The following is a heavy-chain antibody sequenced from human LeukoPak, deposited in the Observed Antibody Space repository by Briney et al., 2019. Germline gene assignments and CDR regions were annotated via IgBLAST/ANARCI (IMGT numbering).Heavy chain of an antibody. D-gene: IGHD6-13*01. V-gene: IGHV4-31*03. J-gene: IGHJ3*01. CDR1: GGSVTSGDYY. CDR2: IYHSGDT. Sequence: SETLSLTCTVSGGSVTSGDYYWTWIRQQPGKGLEWIGYIYHSGDTYYNPSLKSRLTMSVDTSKSQFSLKLMSLTAADTAVYYCAREGAAAGTPRAFDLWGQGTRVTVSS. CDR3: AREGAAAGTPRAFDL.